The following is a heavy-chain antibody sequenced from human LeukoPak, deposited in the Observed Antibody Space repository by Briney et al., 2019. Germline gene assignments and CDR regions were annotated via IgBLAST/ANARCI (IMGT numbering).Heavy chain of an antibody. D-gene: IGHD6-13*01. CDR2: ISGSGGST. CDR1: GFTFSNFA. CDR3: AKVASPRTLAAAGS. Sequence: GGSLRLSCAASGFTFSNFAMSWVRQAPGKGLEWVSTISGSGGSTYYADSVKGRFTISRDNSKNTLYLQMNSLRAEDTAVYYCAKVASPRTLAAAGSWGQGTLVTVSS. V-gene: IGHV3-23*01. J-gene: IGHJ4*02.